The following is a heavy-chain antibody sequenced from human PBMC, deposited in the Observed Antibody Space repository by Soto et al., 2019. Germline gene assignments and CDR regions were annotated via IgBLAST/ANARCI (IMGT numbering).Heavy chain of an antibody. D-gene: IGHD3-22*01. J-gene: IGHJ6*02. V-gene: IGHV3-48*02. Sequence: PGGSLRLSCASSGFTFSSYSMNWVRQAPGKGLERVSYISSSSSTIYYADSVKGRFTISRDNAKNSLYLQMNSLRDEDTAVYYCARGQHYYDSSGYYPPDSYYYYGMDVWGQGTTVTVSS. CDR1: GFTFSSYS. CDR3: ARGQHYYDSSGYYPPDSYYYYGMDV. CDR2: ISSSSSTI.